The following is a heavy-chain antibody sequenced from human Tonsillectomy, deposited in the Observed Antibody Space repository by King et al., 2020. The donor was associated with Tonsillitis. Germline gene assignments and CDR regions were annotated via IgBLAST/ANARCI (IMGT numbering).Heavy chain of an antibody. CDR1: GGSFSDYY. D-gene: IGHD2-21*01. Sequence: VQLQQWGTGLLKPSETLSLTCAVYGGSFSDYYWTWIRQPPGKGLEWIVEINHSGNSDYHPSLKSRVTISIDTSKNQFSLRLSSVTAADTAVYYCASEIAYFDYWGQGTLVTVSS. CDR3: ASEIAYFDY. CDR2: INHSGNS. V-gene: IGHV4-34*01. J-gene: IGHJ4*02.